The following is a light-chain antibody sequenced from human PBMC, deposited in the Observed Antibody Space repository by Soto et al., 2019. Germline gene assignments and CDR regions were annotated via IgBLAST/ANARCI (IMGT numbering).Light chain of an antibody. Sequence: TRSAGTLSLSPVEISTLSCMASQSVSNNYLAWYQQKPGQAPRLLIYGASNRATGIPDRFSGSGSGTEFTLTISSLQSEDFGVYYCQQYTAWLPIPSGQGTRLAIK. J-gene: IGKJ5*01. CDR3: QQYTAWLPIP. CDR2: GAS. V-gene: IGKV3D-15*01. CDR1: QSVSNN.